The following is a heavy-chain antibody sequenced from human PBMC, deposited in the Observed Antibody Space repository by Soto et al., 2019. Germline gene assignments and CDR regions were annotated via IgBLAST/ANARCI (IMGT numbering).Heavy chain of an antibody. CDR1: GFTFSSYG. CDR2: ISYDGSNK. Sequence: QVQLVESGGGVVQPGRSLRLSCAASGFTFSSYGMHWVRQAPGKGLEWVAVISYDGSNKYYADSVKGRFTISRDNSKNTLYLQMNSLRAEDTAVYYCAKDPGHYDFWWGYSPFIYWGQGTLVTVSS. CDR3: AKDPGHYDFWWGYSPFIY. V-gene: IGHV3-30*18. D-gene: IGHD3-3*01. J-gene: IGHJ4*02.